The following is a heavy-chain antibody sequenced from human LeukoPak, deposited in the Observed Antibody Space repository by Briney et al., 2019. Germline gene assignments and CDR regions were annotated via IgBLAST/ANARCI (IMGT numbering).Heavy chain of an antibody. V-gene: IGHV3-48*03. CDR1: GFTFSTYE. Sequence: GGSLSLSCAASGFTFSTYEMNWVRQAPGKGLEWVSSINNSGNTIYYADSVKGRFTISRDNSKNSLYLQMNSLRAEDTAVYYCASGAQSDYWGQGTLVTVSS. CDR2: INNSGNTI. J-gene: IGHJ4*02. CDR3: ASGAQSDY. D-gene: IGHD1-26*01.